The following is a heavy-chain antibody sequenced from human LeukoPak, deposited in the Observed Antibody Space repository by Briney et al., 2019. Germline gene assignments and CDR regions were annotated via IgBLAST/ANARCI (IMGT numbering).Heavy chain of an antibody. J-gene: IGHJ5*02. Sequence: PSETLSLTCTVSGGSISSYYWNWIRQPPGKGLEWIGYIYYSGNTKYNPSLESRVTISVDTSKNQFSLKLRSVTAADTAIYYCARGIPQGWVHWFDPWGQGTLVTVSS. CDR1: GGSISSYY. V-gene: IGHV4-59*01. CDR2: IYYSGNT. D-gene: IGHD5-18*01. CDR3: ARGIPQGWVHWFDP.